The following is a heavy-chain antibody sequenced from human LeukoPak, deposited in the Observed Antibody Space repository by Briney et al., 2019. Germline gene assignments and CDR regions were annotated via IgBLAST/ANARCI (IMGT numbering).Heavy chain of an antibody. CDR3: AKRRIVGTISGFYFDF. Sequence: PGGSLRLSCAASGFAFSNYAMSWVRQAPGKGLEWVASISVSGGTTYYADSVKGRFTISRDNSKDTLYLQIASLRAEDTALYYCAKRRIVGTISGFYFDFWGQGTLVTVSS. D-gene: IGHD1-26*01. CDR1: GFAFSNYA. J-gene: IGHJ4*02. CDR2: ISVSGGTT. V-gene: IGHV3-23*01.